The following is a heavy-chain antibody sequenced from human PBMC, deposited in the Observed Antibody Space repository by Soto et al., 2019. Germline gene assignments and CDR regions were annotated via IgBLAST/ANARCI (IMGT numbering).Heavy chain of an antibody. J-gene: IGHJ6*02. CDR2: ITPPKRNT. CDR3: ARFSSFSANAAADL. CDR1: RCPLTSYY. V-gene: IGHV1-2*02. D-gene: IGHD1-26*01. Sequence: SSVKVSCKPSRCPLTSYYLLWVRQSSGQGLERMGWITPPKRNTKTAQQLPGRLAMTRETFINTGYMELSGLTSADTAIYYCARFSSFSANAAADLWG.